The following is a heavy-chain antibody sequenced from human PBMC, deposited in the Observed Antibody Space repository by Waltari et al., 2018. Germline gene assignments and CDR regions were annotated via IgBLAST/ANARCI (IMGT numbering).Heavy chain of an antibody. V-gene: IGHV1-2*07. D-gene: IGHD3-3*01. Sequence: QVQLVQSGAEVKKPGASVKVSCKASGYTFTSYYMHWVRQAPGQGLEWMGWINPNSGGRGCAYKFQGRFIMTRESSISTAYMELGRLSSDDSAVYYCARDRANFGVVTPYWYFDLWGRGTLVTVSS. CDR2: INPNSGGR. CDR1: GYTFTSYY. CDR3: ARDRANFGVVTPYWYFDL. J-gene: IGHJ2*01.